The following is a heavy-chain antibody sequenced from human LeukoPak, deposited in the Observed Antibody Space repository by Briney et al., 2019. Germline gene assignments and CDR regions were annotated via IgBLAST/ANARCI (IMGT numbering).Heavy chain of an antibody. CDR1: GFTFSNYG. Sequence: PGGSLRLSCAASGFTFSNYGMHWVRQAPGKGLEWMAVVSYGGINQYYADSVKGRFTISRGNSKNTLYLQMNNLRAEDTAVYYCAKDGREGFNHPSYYFDSWGQGTLVTVSS. CDR2: VSYGGINQ. V-gene: IGHV3-30*18. D-gene: IGHD5-24*01. J-gene: IGHJ4*02. CDR3: AKDGREGFNHPSYYFDS.